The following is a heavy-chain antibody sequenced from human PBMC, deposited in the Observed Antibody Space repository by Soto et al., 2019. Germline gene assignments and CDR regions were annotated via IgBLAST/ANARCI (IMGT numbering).Heavy chain of an antibody. CDR1: GYTFTDYK. D-gene: IGHD3-3*01. J-gene: IGHJ3*02. V-gene: IGHV1-8*01. CDR2: MNPKSGDA. Sequence: QVRLVQSGAEVKKPGASVKVSCQASGYTFTDYKINWVRQATGQGLEWRGLMNPKSGDADFVQKFPGRGSMTRSTSITTAYIELRRLRSEDSAGYYCALERPQYDCWSGYSHHDVFDIGAKGQWSPSLQ. CDR3: ALERPQYDCWSGYSHHDVFD.